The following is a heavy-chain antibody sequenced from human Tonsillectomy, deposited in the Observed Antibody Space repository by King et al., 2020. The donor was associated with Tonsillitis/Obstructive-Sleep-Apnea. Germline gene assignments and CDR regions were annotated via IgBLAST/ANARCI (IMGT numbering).Heavy chain of an antibody. J-gene: IGHJ4*02. D-gene: IGHD5-12*01. CDR3: AKDRDGGNSGYDPTPLFDY. Sequence: VQLVESGGGVVQPGGSLRLSCAASGFTFDDYAMHWVRQAPGKGLEWVSLISGDGGSTYYADSVKGRFTISRDNSKNSLYLQMNSLRTEDTALYYCAKDRDGGNSGYDPTPLFDYWGQGTLVTVSS. V-gene: IGHV3-43*02. CDR2: ISGDGGST. CDR1: GFTFDDYA.